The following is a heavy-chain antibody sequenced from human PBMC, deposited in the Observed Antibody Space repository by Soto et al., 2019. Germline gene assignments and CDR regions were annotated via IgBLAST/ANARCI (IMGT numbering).Heavy chain of an antibody. D-gene: IGHD3-3*02. Sequence: SETLSLTCTVSGASINSNSWSWIRQSPGKTLEWIGNIYFSGNNIFNPSLKSRVTVLLDTTKNQFSLDISSVTAADTALYYCARARPGINNWIDVWGQGTLVTVSS. V-gene: IGHV4-59*01. CDR3: ARARPGINNWIDV. CDR2: IYFSGNN. CDR1: GASINSNS. J-gene: IGHJ5*02.